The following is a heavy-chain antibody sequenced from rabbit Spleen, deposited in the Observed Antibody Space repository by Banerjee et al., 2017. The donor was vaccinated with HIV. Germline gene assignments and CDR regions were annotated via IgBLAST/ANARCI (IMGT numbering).Heavy chain of an antibody. D-gene: IGHD1-1*01. Sequence: QSLEESGGDLVKPGASLTLTCKASGVSLNDKDVMCWVRQAPGKGLEWIACINIVTGKSVYASWAKGRFTMSRASSTTVTLQMTSLTAADTATYFCARDLIGIIGWNFYLWGPGTLVTVS. J-gene: IGHJ4*01. CDR2: INIVTGKS. V-gene: IGHV1S40*01. CDR1: GVSLNDKDV. CDR3: ARDLIGIIGWNFYL.